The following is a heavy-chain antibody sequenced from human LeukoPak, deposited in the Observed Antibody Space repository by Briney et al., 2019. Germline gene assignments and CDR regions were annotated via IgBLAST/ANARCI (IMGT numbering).Heavy chain of an antibody. CDR3: AHGGRWLQLDY. CDR1: GFTFSSYG. J-gene: IGHJ4*02. V-gene: IGHV3-30*03. D-gene: IGHD5-24*01. Sequence: GRSLRLSCAASGFTFSSYGMHWVRQAPGEGLEWVAVISYDGSNKYYADSVKGRFTISRDNSKNTLYLQMNCLRAEDTAVYYCAHGGRWLQLDYWGQGTLVTVSS. CDR2: ISYDGSNK.